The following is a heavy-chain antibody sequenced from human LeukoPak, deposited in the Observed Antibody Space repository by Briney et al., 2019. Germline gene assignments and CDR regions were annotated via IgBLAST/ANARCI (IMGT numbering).Heavy chain of an antibody. CDR1: GITFTSSA. V-gene: IGHV1-58*01. CDR2: IVVGSGNT. D-gene: IGHD3-10*01. Sequence: SVKVSCKASGITFTSSAVQWVRQARGQRLEWIGWIVVGSGNTNYAQKFQERVTITRDMSTSTAYMELSSLRSEDTAVYYCAATEGYGSGSYYAYYYGMDVWGKGTTVTVSS. J-gene: IGHJ6*04. CDR3: AATEGYGSGSYYAYYYGMDV.